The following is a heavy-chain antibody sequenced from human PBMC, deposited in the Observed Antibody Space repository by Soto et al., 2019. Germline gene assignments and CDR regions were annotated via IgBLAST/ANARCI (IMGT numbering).Heavy chain of an antibody. CDR2: ISGSGGST. J-gene: IGHJ4*02. Sequence: PGGSLRLSCAASGFTFSSYAMSWVRQAPEKGLEWVSAISGSGGSTYYADSVKGRFTISRDNSKNTLYLQMNSLRAEDTAVYYCAKDLSSTSLMRDRYFDYWGQGTRVTVPS. CDR1: GFTFSSYA. V-gene: IGHV3-23*01. D-gene: IGHD2-2*01. CDR3: AKDLSSTSLMRDRYFDY.